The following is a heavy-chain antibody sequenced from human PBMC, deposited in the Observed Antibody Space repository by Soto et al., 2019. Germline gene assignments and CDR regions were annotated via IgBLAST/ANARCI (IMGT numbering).Heavy chain of an antibody. Sequence: EVKLLESGGGLVQPGGSLRLSCAASGFTFSSYAMSWVRQAPGKGLEWVSAISGSGGRPYYADSVKGRFTISRDNSKHTLYLQMNSLRAEDTAVYYCAKIGEGQDWCDPCVEGTLVTVSS. CDR1: GFTFSSYA. CDR3: AKIGEGQDWCDP. CDR2: ISGSGGRP. V-gene: IGHV3-23*01. J-gene: IGHJ5*02.